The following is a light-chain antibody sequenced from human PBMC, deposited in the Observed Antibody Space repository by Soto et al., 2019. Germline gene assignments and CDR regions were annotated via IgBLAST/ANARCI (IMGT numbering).Light chain of an antibody. CDR1: QSVASTY. CDR2: GAS. CDR3: QKCVTSPV. V-gene: IGKV3-20*01. J-gene: IGKJ4*01. Sequence: EIVLTQSPGTLSLSPGDRATLSCRASQSVASTYLAWYQQKPGQAPRLFIYGASTRSDGIPDRFSGSGSGTDFTLTSSRLEPEDFVVYYCQKCVTSPVFGGGTKVEI.